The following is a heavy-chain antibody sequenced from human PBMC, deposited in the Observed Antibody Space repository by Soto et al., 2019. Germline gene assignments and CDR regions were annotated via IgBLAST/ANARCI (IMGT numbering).Heavy chain of an antibody. J-gene: IGHJ5*02. V-gene: IGHV3-23*01. CDR3: AKGDDGGGYYKAWFGP. Sequence: EVQLLESGGGLVQPGGSLRLSCAASGFTFSSYAMSWVRQAPGKGLEWVSTIISSGGNTYYADSVKGRFTISRDNSKKNTLYLQMNSLRAEDTALYYCAKGDDGGGYYKAWFGPWGQGTRVTVSS. CDR1: GFTFSSYA. D-gene: IGHD3-22*01. CDR2: IISSGGNT.